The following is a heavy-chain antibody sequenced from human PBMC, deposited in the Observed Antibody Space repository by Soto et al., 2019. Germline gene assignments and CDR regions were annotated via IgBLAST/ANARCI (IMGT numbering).Heavy chain of an antibody. CDR2: VYYTGSS. J-gene: IGHJ4*02. D-gene: IGHD6-13*01. Sequence: SETLSLTCTVSGGSISNYNYYWSWIRQPPGRGLEWIGSVYYTGSSYYSPSLKSRVTISIDTSKNQFSLKLRSVTAADTAVYYCARQAAAGRVDSWGQGALVTVSS. CDR1: GGSISNYNYY. CDR3: ARQAAAGRVDS. V-gene: IGHV4-39*01.